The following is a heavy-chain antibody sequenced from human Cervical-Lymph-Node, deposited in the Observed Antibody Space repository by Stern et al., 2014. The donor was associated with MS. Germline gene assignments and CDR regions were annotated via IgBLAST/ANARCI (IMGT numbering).Heavy chain of an antibody. CDR3: ASWSRLRLGESYYFDY. CDR1: GGTFSSYT. D-gene: IGHD3-16*01. CDR2: IIPILGIA. Sequence: QVQLVQSGAEVKKPGSSVKVSCKASGGTFSSYTISWVRQAPGQGLEWMGRIIPILGIANYAQKFQGRVTITADKSTSTAYMELSSLRSEDTAVYYCASWSRLRLGESYYFDYWGQGTLVTVSS. V-gene: IGHV1-69*09. J-gene: IGHJ4*02.